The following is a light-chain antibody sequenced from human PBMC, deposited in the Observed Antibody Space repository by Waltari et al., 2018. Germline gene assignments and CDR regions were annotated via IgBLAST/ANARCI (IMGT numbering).Light chain of an antibody. CDR2: ENN. CDR1: SPNIRNNF. V-gene: IGLV1-51*02. CDR3: GTWDSSLSAVV. Sequence: QSVFTQPPSVSAAPGQKVTIPCSGSSPNIRNNFVSWYQHLPGTAPELPIYENNKRPSGIPDRFSGSKSGTSATLGITGLQTGDEADYYCGTWDSSLSAVVFGGGTKLTVL. J-gene: IGLJ2*01.